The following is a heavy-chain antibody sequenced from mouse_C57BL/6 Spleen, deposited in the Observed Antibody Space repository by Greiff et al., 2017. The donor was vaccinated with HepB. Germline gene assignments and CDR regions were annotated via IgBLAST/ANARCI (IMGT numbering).Heavy chain of an antibody. D-gene: IGHD2-3*01. V-gene: IGHV1-64*01. CDR1: GYTFTSYW. CDR3: ARVDDGTGDY. J-gene: IGHJ2*01. Sequence: QVHVKQPGAELVKPGASVKLSCKASGYTFTSYWMHWVKQRPGQGLEWIGMIHPNSGSTNYNEKFKSKATLTVDKSSSTAYMQLSSLTSEDSAVYYCARVDDGTGDYWGQGTTLTVSS. CDR2: IHPNSGST.